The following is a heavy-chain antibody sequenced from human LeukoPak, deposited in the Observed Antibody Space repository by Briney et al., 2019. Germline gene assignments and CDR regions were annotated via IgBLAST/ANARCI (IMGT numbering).Heavy chain of an antibody. Sequence: ASVKVSCKASGYTFTGYYMHWVRQAPGQGLEWMGWINPNSGGTNYAQKFQGRVTMTRDTSISTAYMELSRLRSDDTAVYYCARDDGDYDLLLRYWGQGTLVTVSS. D-gene: IGHD4-17*01. J-gene: IGHJ4*02. CDR3: ARDDGDYDLLLRY. V-gene: IGHV1-2*02. CDR2: INPNSGGT. CDR1: GYTFTGYY.